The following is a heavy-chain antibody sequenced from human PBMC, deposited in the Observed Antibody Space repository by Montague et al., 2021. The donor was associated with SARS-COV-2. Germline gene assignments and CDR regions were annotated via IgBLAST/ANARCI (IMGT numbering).Heavy chain of an antibody. CDR2: IYYSGST. V-gene: IGHV4-59*01. CDR3: ARVFPRWLQFDPYFDY. CDR1: GGSISSYY. Sequence: ETLSLTCTVSGGSISSYYWSWIRQPPGKGLEWIGYIYYSGSTNYNPSLKSRVTISVDTSKNQFSLKLSSVTAADTAMYYCARVFPRWLQFDPYFDYWGQGTLVTVSS. D-gene: IGHD5-24*01. J-gene: IGHJ4*02.